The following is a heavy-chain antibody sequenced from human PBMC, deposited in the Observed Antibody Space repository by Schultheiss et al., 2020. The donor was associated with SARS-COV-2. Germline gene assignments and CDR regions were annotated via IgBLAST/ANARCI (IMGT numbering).Heavy chain of an antibody. V-gene: IGHV4-59*08. D-gene: IGHD2-15*01. J-gene: IGHJ1*01. CDR1: GGSISSYY. CDR3: ARRGYCSGGSCYWREPPQH. CDR2: IYYSGST. Sequence: SETLSLTCTVSGGSISSYYWSWIRQPPGKGLEWIGYIYYSGSTNYNPSLKSRVTISVDTSKNQFSLKLSSVTAADTAVYYCARRGYCSGGSCYWREPPQHWGQGTLVTVSS.